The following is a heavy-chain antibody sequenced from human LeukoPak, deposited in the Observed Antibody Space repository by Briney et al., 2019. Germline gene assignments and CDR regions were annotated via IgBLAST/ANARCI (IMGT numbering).Heavy chain of an antibody. CDR3: ARGQAAAFDY. CDR2: INHSGST. D-gene: IGHD6-13*01. V-gene: IGHV4-34*01. CDR1: GGSFSGYY. Sequence: SETLSLTCAVYGGSFSGYYWSWIRQPPGMGLEWIGEINHSGSTNYNPSLKSRVTISVDTSKNQFSLKLSSVTAADTAVYYCARGQAAAFDYWGQGTLVTVSS. J-gene: IGHJ4*02.